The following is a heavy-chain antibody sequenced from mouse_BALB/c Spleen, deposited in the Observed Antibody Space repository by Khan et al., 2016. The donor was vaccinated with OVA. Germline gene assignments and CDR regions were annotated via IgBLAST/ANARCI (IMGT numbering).Heavy chain of an antibody. V-gene: IGHV1S41*01. J-gene: IGHJ4*01. CDR3: ERENYEGRSWEAMDY. CDR2: IGPGSSNA. CDR1: GYTFTSYW. D-gene: IGHD1-1*01. Sequence: DLVKPGASVKLSCKASGYTFTSYWINWIKQRPGQGLEWIGRIGPGSSNAYYNDMFKDKATLTVDTSSNTAYIQRSSLSSEDSAVEFCERENYEGRSWEAMDYGGQGKAVTV.